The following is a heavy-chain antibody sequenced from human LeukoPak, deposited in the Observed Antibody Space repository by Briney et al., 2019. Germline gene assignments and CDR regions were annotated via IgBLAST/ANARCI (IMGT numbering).Heavy chain of an antibody. Sequence: GGSLRLSCAASAFTFRTSAMHWVRQAPGKGLEWVAFISSDGSNKFYADSVKDRFTVSRDNFKNKLYVQMNSQRAEDAAVYYCARWIYSSSIWDAFDIWGQGTMVTVSS. CDR1: AFTFRTSA. D-gene: IGHD6-6*01. V-gene: IGHV3-30-3*01. CDR3: ARWIYSSSIWDAFDI. J-gene: IGHJ3*02. CDR2: ISSDGSNK.